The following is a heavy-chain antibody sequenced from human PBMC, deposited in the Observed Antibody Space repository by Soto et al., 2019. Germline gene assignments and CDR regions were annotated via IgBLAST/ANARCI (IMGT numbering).Heavy chain of an antibody. CDR1: GFTFSSYS. Sequence: GGSLRLSCAASGFTFSSYSMNWVRQAPGKGLEWVALIWYDGSKEYYADSVKGRFTISRDDSKNTLYLQMDSLRAEDTAVYYCTREGTFGSGSNEAWFDPWGQGTLVTVSS. CDR2: IWYDGSKE. D-gene: IGHD6-25*01. V-gene: IGHV3-33*08. CDR3: TREGTFGSGSNEAWFDP. J-gene: IGHJ5*02.